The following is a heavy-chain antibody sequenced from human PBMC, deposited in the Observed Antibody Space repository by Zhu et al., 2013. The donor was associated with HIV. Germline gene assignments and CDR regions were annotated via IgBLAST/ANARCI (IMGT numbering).Heavy chain of an antibody. D-gene: IGHD7-27*01. CDR3: ARDGVWNWGYYYYGMDV. CDR1: GGTFSSYA. J-gene: IGHJ6*02. Sequence: QVQLVQSGAEVKKPGSSVKVSCKASGGTFSSYAISWVRQAPGQGLEWMGGIIPIFGTANYAQKFQGRVTITADKSTSTAYMELSSLRSEDTAVYYCARDGVWNWGYYYYGMDVWGQGTTVTVSS. CDR2: IIPIFGTA. V-gene: IGHV1-69*06.